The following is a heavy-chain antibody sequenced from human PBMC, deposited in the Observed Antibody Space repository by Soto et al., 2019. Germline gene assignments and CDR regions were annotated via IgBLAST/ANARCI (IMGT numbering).Heavy chain of an antibody. CDR2: ISSSGLTT. V-gene: IGHV3-48*03. D-gene: IGHD3-10*01. Sequence: GGSLRLSCQASGFNFRMYEMHWGRKAPGKGLEWVSYISSSGLTTYYADFAEGRFTISRDNAKDSLYLHLNSLRVGDTAVYYCARYGTRGDWWGLGTQVTVSS. CDR1: GFNFRMYE. J-gene: IGHJ5*01. CDR3: ARYGTRGDW.